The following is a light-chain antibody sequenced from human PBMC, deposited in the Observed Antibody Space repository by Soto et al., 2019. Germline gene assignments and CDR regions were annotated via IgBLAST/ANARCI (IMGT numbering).Light chain of an antibody. J-gene: IGLJ1*01. CDR2: ENN. CDR3: GTWDNSLRLPYV. Sequence: QSVLTQPPSVSAAPGQKVTISCSGSSSNIGNNYVSWYQQLPGTAPKLLIFENNKRPSGIPDRFSASKSGTSATLAITGRQTGDAADYYCGTWDNSLRLPYVFGTGTKLTVL. CDR1: SSNIGNNY. V-gene: IGLV1-51*02.